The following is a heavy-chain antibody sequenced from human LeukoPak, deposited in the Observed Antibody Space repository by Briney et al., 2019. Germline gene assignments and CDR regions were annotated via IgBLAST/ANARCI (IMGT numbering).Heavy chain of an antibody. Sequence: ASVKVSRKVSGYSLTELSTHWVRQAPGKGLEWMGGVDPESGAAMYAQKLQGRVTMTEDTSTDTAYMELNSLTSDDTAVYYCATGPTMPEPNTSPGLLDFWGQGTLVTVPS. CDR2: VDPESGAA. V-gene: IGHV1-24*01. J-gene: IGHJ4*02. CDR1: GYSLTELS. D-gene: IGHD2-2*01. CDR3: ATGPTMPEPNTSPGLLDF.